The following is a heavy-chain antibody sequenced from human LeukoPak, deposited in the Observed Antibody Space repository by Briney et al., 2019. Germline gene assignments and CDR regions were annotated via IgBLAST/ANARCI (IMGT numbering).Heavy chain of an antibody. Sequence: GGSLRLSCAASGFTFSSYSMNWVRQAPGKGLEWVSYISSSSSTIYYADSVKGRFTISRDNSKNTLYLQMNSLRAEDTAVYYCAKVGTYYDFWSGYLFDYWGQGTLVTVSS. CDR3: AKVGTYYDFWSGYLFDY. J-gene: IGHJ4*02. D-gene: IGHD3-3*01. CDR2: ISSSSSTI. V-gene: IGHV3-48*01. CDR1: GFTFSSYS.